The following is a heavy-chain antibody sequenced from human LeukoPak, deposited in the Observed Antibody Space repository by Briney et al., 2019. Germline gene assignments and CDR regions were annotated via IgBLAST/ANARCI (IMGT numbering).Heavy chain of an antibody. Sequence: PSETLSLTCSVSGGSFSSGSYYWSWIPKPAGKGLEWVGRMYSRGGTDYNASLKSRLTISVDTSKNEMSLKLNSVTAADTAVYYCAREGPGGSGSHDYWGQGTLVTVSS. CDR2: MYSRGGT. D-gene: IGHD2-15*01. V-gene: IGHV4-61*02. CDR3: AREGPGGSGSHDY. CDR1: GGSFSSGSYY. J-gene: IGHJ4*02.